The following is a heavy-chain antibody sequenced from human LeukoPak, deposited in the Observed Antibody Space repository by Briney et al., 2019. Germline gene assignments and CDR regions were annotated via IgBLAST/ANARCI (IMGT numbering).Heavy chain of an antibody. CDR1: GGSFSGYY. D-gene: IGHD2-21*02. CDR3: ARDHVVETAGWFDP. V-gene: IGHV4-34*01. Sequence: NPSETLSLTCAVYGGSFSGYYWSWIRQPPGKGLEWIGEINHSGSTNYNPSLKSRVTISVDTSKNQFSLKLSSVTAADTAVYYCARDHVVETAGWFDPWGQGTLVTVSS. CDR2: INHSGST. J-gene: IGHJ5*02.